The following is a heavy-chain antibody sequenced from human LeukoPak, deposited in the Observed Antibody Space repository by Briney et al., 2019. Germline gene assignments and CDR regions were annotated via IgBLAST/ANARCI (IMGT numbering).Heavy chain of an antibody. Sequence: SQTLSLTCTVSGGSLSRGGDYWTWIRQHPGKGLEWIGNTYYGGSTYYNPSLKSRGTISIDTSKNQFSLKLTSVTAADTAVYYCAGVTSSSVHFDYWGQGTLVTVSS. V-gene: IGHV4-31*03. CDR2: TYYGGST. CDR1: GGSLSRGGDY. D-gene: IGHD2-21*02. CDR3: AGVTSSSVHFDY. J-gene: IGHJ4*02.